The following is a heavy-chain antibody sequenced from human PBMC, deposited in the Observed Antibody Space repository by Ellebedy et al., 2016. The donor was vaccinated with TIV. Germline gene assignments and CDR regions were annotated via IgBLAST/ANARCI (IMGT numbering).Heavy chain of an antibody. CDR3: ARGGHGGFAGWDLMDV. CDR2: ITSANRDI. V-gene: IGHV3-21*01. D-gene: IGHD5-12*01. J-gene: IGHJ6*02. CDR1: GFTFSDYS. Sequence: GESLKISCAASGFTFSDYSMNWVRQAPGKGLEWVSSITSANRDIGYADSVKGRFTISRDNAKNSLFLQRNGLRAEDTAVYYCARGGHGGFAGWDLMDVWGQGTTVTVSS.